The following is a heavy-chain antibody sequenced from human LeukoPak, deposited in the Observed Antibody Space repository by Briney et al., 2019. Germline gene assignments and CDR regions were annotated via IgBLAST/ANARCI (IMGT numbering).Heavy chain of an antibody. J-gene: IGHJ4*02. CDR3: ARELDYYDFWSGYWSFDY. CDR1: GFTFSSYW. CDR2: INSDGSST. D-gene: IGHD3-3*01. Sequence: GGSLRLSCAASGFTFSSYWMHWVRQAPGKGLVWVSRINSDGSSTSYADPVKGRFTISRDNAKNTLYLQMNSLRAEDTAVYYCARELDYYDFWSGYWSFDYWGQGTLVTVSS. V-gene: IGHV3-74*01.